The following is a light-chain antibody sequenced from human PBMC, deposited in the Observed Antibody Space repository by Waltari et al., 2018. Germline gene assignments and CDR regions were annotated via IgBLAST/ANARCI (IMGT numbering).Light chain of an antibody. Sequence: QSALTQPASVSGSPGQPITISCTGTSSDVGSYNLVSWYQHHPGKAPKLMIYEGTQRPSGVSDRFSGSKSGDTASLTISGLQAEDEADYYCCSYVRDITWVFGGGTKLTVL. CDR1: SSDVGSYNL. J-gene: IGLJ3*02. CDR2: EGT. CDR3: CSYVRDITWV. V-gene: IGLV2-23*01.